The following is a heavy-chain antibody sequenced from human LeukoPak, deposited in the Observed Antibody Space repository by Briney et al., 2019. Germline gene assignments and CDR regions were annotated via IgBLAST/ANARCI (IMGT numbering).Heavy chain of an antibody. CDR2: INPNSGGT. CDR3: ASGSYSSGWPFDY. D-gene: IGHD6-19*01. Sequence: GASVKVSCKASGCTFTGYYMHWVRQAPGQGLEWMGRINPNSGGTNYAQKFQGRVTMTRDTSISTAYMELSRLRSDDTAVYYCASGSYSSGWPFDYWGQGTLVTVSS. J-gene: IGHJ4*02. CDR1: GCTFTGYY. V-gene: IGHV1-2*06.